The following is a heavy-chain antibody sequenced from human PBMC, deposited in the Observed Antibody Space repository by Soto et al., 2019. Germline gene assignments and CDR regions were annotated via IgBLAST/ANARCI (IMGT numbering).Heavy chain of an antibody. CDR1: GFTFSSSS. Sequence: VQLVESGGGLGHPGGSLRLSCAASGFTFSSSSMVWVREAPGKGLEWVSYISSSSSTIYYADSVKGRFTISRDNAKNSLDLQMNSLRDEDTAVYCCAKVETLRGWYYWGQGTLVPVSS. V-gene: IGHV3-48*02. D-gene: IGHD6-19*01. J-gene: IGHJ4*02. CDR2: ISSSSSTI. CDR3: AKVETLRGWYY.